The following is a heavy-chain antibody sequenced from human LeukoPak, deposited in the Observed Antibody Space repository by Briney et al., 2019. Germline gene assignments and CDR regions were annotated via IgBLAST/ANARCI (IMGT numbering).Heavy chain of an antibody. D-gene: IGHD3-16*01. Sequence: ASVKVSCKASGYTFTSYDINWVRQATGQGLEWMGWMNPNSGNTGYAQKFQGRVTMTRNTSISTAYMELSSLRSEDTAVYYCARVSITGYYYYMDVWGKGTTVTVSS. CDR2: MNPNSGNT. CDR1: GYTFTSYD. J-gene: IGHJ6*03. V-gene: IGHV1-8*01. CDR3: ARVSITGYYYYMDV.